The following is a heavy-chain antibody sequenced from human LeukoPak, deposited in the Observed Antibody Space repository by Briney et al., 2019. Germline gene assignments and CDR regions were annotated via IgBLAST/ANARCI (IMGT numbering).Heavy chain of an antibody. D-gene: IGHD6-13*01. CDR3: AKDTLQYSSSRGEAMDV. Sequence: GGSLRLSCAASGFTFSSYAMSWVRQAPGKGLERVSAISGSGGSTYYADSVKGRFTISRDNSKNTLYLQMNRLRAEDTAVYYCAKDTLQYSSSRGEAMDVWGKGTTVTVSS. CDR1: GFTFSSYA. CDR2: ISGSGGST. V-gene: IGHV3-23*01. J-gene: IGHJ6*04.